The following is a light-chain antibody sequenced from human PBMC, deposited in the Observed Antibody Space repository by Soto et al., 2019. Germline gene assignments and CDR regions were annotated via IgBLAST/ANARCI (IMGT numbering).Light chain of an antibody. J-gene: IGLJ3*02. V-gene: IGLV2-8*01. CDR1: SSDIGAYNY. CDR2: EVS. Sequence: QSALTQPPSASGSPGQSVTISCTGTSSDIGAYNYVSWYQQHPGKAPKLMIHEVSKRPSGVPDRFSGSKSGNTASLTISGLQAEDEADYYCSSYATSNARWVFGGGTKLTVL. CDR3: SSYATSNARWV.